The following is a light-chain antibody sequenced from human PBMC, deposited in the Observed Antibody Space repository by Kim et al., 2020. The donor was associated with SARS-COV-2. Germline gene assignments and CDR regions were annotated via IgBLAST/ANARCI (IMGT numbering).Light chain of an antibody. CDR1: KLGDKY. Sequence: VPPGQTASSTWSGDKLGDKYACWYQQKPGQSPVLVIYQDSKRPSGIPERFSGSNSGNTATLTISGTQAMDEADYYCQAWDSSTEEVFGGGTQLTVL. CDR2: QDS. CDR3: QAWDSSTEEV. J-gene: IGLJ2*01. V-gene: IGLV3-1*01.